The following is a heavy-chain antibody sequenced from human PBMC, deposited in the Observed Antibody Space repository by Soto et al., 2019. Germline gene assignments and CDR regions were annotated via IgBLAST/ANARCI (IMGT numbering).Heavy chain of an antibody. J-gene: IGHJ4*02. CDR1: GGSFSGYY. CDR3: ARVKRDGYNYFRRGVFDY. Sequence: QVQLQQWGAGLLKPSETLSLTCAFYGGSFSGYYWSWIRQPPGKGLEWIGEINHSGSTNYNPSLKSRVTISVDTSKNQFSLKLSSVTAADTAVYYCARVKRDGYNYFRRGVFDYWGQGTLVTVSS. D-gene: IGHD5-12*01. V-gene: IGHV4-34*01. CDR2: INHSGST.